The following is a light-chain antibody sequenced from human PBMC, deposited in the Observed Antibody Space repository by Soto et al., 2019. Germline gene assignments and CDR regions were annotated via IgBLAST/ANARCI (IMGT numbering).Light chain of an antibody. Sequence: DIQMNQSPSTLSASVGDRVTIACRASQSINSWLAWYQQKPGKAPKLLIYKASNLESGVPSRFSGSGSGTEFTLTISSLQTDDFATYYCQQYNNYWSFGQGTKVDI. CDR2: KAS. V-gene: IGKV1-5*03. J-gene: IGKJ1*01. CDR1: QSINSW. CDR3: QQYNNYWS.